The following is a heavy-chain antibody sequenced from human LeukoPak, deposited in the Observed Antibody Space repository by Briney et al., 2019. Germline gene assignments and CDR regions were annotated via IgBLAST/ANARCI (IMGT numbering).Heavy chain of an antibody. CDR2: IYYSGST. V-gene: IGHV4-59*01. J-gene: IGHJ4*02. CDR1: GGSISSYY. Sequence: PSETLSLTGIVTGGSISSYYWSWIRQPPGKGLEWIGYIYYSGSTIYNPALKSRVTISVDTSKNQLSLKLSAVTAADTAVYYCARGPPTSYWGQGTLVTVSS. CDR3: ARGPPTSY.